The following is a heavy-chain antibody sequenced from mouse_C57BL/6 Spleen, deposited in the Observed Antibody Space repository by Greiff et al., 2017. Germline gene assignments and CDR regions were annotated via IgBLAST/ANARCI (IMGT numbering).Heavy chain of an antibody. CDR3: ARYVRDFDV. Sequence: VQLQQSGAELVKPGASVKLSCTASGFNIKDYYMHWVKQRTEQGLEWIGRIDPEDGETKYAPKFLGKATITADTSSNTAYLQLSSLTSEDTAVYYCARYVRDFDVWGTGTTVTVSS. D-gene: IGHD2-12*01. J-gene: IGHJ1*03. CDR1: GFNIKDYY. CDR2: IDPEDGET. V-gene: IGHV14-2*01.